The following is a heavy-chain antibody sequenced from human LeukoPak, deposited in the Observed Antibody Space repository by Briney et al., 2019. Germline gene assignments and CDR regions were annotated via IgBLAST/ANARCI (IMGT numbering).Heavy chain of an antibody. J-gene: IGHJ4*02. V-gene: IGHV1-46*01. CDR2: INPSGGST. D-gene: IGHD5-12*01. CDR1: GYSFTSYA. Sequence: GASVKVSCKASGYSFTSYAISWVRQAPGQGLEWMGIINPSGGSTSYAQKFQGRVTMTRDTSTSTVYMELSSLRSEDTAVYYCARDRAGYSGYDVFDYWGQGTLVTVSS. CDR3: ARDRAGYSGYDVFDY.